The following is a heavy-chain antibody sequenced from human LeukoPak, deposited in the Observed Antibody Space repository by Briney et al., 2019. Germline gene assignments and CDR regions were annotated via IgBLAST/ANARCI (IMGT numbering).Heavy chain of an antibody. Sequence: SETLSLTCSVSGGSTSSYYWSWIRQPPGKGLEWIGYIYYSGSTNYNPSLKSRVTISVDTSKNQFSLKLTSVTAADTAVYYCARHGGTHKSDYFDYWGQGTLVTVSS. CDR3: ARHGGTHKSDYFDY. CDR1: GGSTSSYY. V-gene: IGHV4-59*08. J-gene: IGHJ4*02. D-gene: IGHD3-16*01. CDR2: IYYSGST.